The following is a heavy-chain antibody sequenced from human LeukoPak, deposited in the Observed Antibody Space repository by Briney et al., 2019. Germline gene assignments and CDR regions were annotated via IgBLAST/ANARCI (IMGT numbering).Heavy chain of an antibody. J-gene: IGHJ3*02. V-gene: IGHV3-33*08. CDR3: ARDFSELLGGYDAFDI. CDR2: IRYDGSNK. D-gene: IGHD1-26*01. CDR1: GFTFSSYG. Sequence: PGRSLRLSCAASGFTFSSYGMHWVRQAPGKGLEWVAFIRYDGSNKYYADSVKGRFTISRDNAKNSLYLQMNSLRAEDTAVYYCARDFSELLGGYDAFDIWGQGTMVTVSS.